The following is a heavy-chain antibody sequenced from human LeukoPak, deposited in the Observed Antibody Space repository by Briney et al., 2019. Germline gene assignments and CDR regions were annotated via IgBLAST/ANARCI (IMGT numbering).Heavy chain of an antibody. V-gene: IGHV3-21*01. CDR1: GFXFSTYS. Sequence: GGSLRLSCAAAGFXFSTYSMNWVRQTPGKGQEWVSTISRTSSYIYYADSVKGRFTLSRDNGKNSLYLQMNSLRAEDTAVYYCARGGMGANSQEYFYYGMDVWGQGTTVTVSS. J-gene: IGHJ6*02. CDR3: ARGGMGANSQEYFYYGMDV. D-gene: IGHD1-1*01. CDR2: ISRTSSYI.